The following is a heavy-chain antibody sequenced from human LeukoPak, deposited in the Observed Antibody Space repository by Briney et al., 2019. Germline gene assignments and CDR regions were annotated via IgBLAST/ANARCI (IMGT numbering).Heavy chain of an antibody. Sequence: PPETLSLTCTVSGGSVTSGNYYWNWIRQPAGKGLEWIGRIYTSGSTTYNPSLKSRVTMSVDTSRNQFSLKLSSVTAADTAVYYCARATSWYVSCFDPWGQGTLVTVSS. CDR2: IYTSGST. CDR3: ARATSWYVSCFDP. D-gene: IGHD2-2*01. V-gene: IGHV4-61*02. J-gene: IGHJ5*02. CDR1: GGSVTSGNYY.